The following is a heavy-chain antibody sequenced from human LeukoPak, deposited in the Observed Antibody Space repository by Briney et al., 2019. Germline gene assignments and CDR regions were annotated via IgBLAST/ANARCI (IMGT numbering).Heavy chain of an antibody. CDR1: GFTVSSND. J-gene: IGHJ1*01. D-gene: IGHD1-7*01. CDR3: ATDSYNWNYPEYFQH. V-gene: IGHV3-53*01. Sequence: GGSLRLSCAASGFTVSSNDMSWVRQPPGKGLEWVSVIYSSGTTYSADSVKGRFTISRDNSKNTLYLQMNSLRAEDTAVYYCATDSYNWNYPEYFQHWGQGTLVTVSS. CDR2: IYSSGTT.